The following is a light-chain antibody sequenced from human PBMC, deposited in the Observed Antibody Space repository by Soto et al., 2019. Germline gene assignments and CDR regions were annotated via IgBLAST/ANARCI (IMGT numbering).Light chain of an antibody. CDR1: QSISSY. Sequence: QMTQSPSSLSASVGDRVTITCRASQSISSYLNWYQQKPGKAPKLLIYAASSLQSGVPSRFSGSGSGTDFTLTISSLQPEDFATYYCQQSYSTPPTFGQGTKLEIK. CDR3: QQSYSTPPT. J-gene: IGKJ2*01. V-gene: IGKV1-39*01. CDR2: AAS.